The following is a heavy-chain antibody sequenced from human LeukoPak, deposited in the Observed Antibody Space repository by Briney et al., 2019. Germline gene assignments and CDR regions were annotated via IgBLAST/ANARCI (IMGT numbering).Heavy chain of an antibody. Sequence: GGSLRLSCAASGFTFSSYAMHWVRQAPGKGLEWVAVISYDGSNKYYADSVKGRFTISRDNSKNTLYLQTNSLRAEDTAVYYCAGLTGSDYWGQGTLVTVSS. V-gene: IGHV3-30-3*01. D-gene: IGHD7-27*01. J-gene: IGHJ4*02. CDR1: GFTFSSYA. CDR2: ISYDGSNK. CDR3: AGLTGSDY.